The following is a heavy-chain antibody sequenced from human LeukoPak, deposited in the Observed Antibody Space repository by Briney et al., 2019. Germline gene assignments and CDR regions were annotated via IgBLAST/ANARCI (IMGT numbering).Heavy chain of an antibody. CDR3: AREMDYYDSRPIDY. CDR1: GFTFSSYE. Sequence: GGSPRLSCAASGFTFSSYEMNWVRQAPGKGLEWVSYISSSGDTIYYADSVNGRFTISRDSAKNSLYLQMNSLRAEDTAVYYCAREMDYYDSRPIDYWGQGTLVTVSS. D-gene: IGHD3-22*01. CDR2: ISSSGDTI. V-gene: IGHV3-48*03. J-gene: IGHJ4*02.